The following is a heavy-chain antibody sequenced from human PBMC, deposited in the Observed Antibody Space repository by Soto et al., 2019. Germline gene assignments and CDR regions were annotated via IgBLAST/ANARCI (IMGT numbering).Heavy chain of an antibody. J-gene: IGHJ4*02. CDR3: AKDHSPFPYYFDWLVTAFDY. CDR1: GFTFSSYA. D-gene: IGHD3-9*01. Sequence: GGSLRLSCAASGFTFSSYAMSWVRQAPGKGLEWVSAISGSGGSTYYADSVKGRFTISRDNSKNTLYLQMNSLRAEDTAVYYCAKDHSPFPYYFDWLVTAFDYWGQGTLVTVSS. V-gene: IGHV3-23*01. CDR2: ISGSGGST.